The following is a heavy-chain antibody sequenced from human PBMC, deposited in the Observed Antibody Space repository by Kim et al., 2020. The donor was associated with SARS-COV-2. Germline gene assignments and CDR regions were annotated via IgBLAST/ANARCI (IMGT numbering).Heavy chain of an antibody. CDR1: GGSISSYY. CDR3: ARDISTRIAAAGGHQNWFDP. V-gene: IGHV4-59*13. CDR2: IYYSGST. D-gene: IGHD6-13*01. Sequence: SETLSLTCTVSGGSISSYYWSWIRQPPGKGLEWIGYIYYSGSTNYNPSLKSRVTISVDTSKNQFSLKLSSVTAADTAVYYCARDISTRIAAAGGHQNWFDPWGQGTLVTVS. J-gene: IGHJ5*02.